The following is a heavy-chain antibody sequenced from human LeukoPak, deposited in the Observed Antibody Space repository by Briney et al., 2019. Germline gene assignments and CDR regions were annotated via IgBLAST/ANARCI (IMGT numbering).Heavy chain of an antibody. D-gene: IGHD4-17*01. V-gene: IGHV1-2*06. J-gene: IGHJ5*02. CDR1: GYTFTCYY. Sequence: ASVKVSCKASGYTFTCYYMHWVRQAPGQGLEWMGRINPNSGGTNYAQKFQGRVTMTRDTSISTAYMELSRLRSDDTAVYYCARHDYGDYDWFDPWGQGTLVTVSS. CDR2: INPNSGGT. CDR3: ARHDYGDYDWFDP.